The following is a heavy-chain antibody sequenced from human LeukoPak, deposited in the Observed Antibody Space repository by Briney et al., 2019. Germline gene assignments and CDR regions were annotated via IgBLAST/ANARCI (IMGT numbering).Heavy chain of an antibody. D-gene: IGHD6-13*01. V-gene: IGHV3-11*01. Sequence: KAGGSLRLSCAGSGFTFNEYYMSWIRQAPGKGLEWVSYITSGGGTMYYADSVKGRFTVSRDNAKNSLYLQMNSLRAEDTAVYYCAKDFYSGSWSGPFDHWGQGTLVSVSS. CDR2: ITSGGGTM. CDR3: AKDFYSGSWSGPFDH. J-gene: IGHJ4*02. CDR1: GFTFNEYY.